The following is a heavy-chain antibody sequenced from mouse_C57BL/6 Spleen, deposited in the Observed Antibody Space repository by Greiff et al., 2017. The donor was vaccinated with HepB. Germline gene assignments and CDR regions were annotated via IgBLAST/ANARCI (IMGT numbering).Heavy chain of an antibody. V-gene: IGHV1-80*01. CDR3: ARGLPGTRGAWFAY. CDR2: IYPGDGDT. J-gene: IGHJ3*01. CDR1: GYTFSSYW. D-gene: IGHD4-1*01. Sequence: VQLQQSGAELVKPGASVKISCKASGYTFSSYWMNWVKQRPGKGLEWIGQIYPGDGDTNYNGKFKGKATLTADKSSSTAYMQLSSLTSEDSAVYFCARGLPGTRGAWFAYWGQGTLVTVSA.